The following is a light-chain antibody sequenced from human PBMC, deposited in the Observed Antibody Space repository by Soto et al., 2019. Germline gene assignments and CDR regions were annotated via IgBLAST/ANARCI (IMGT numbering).Light chain of an antibody. V-gene: IGKV4-1*01. J-gene: IGKJ4*01. CDR2: WAS. CDR1: QNVLYSSNNKTY. CDR3: QQYYSSPPT. Sequence: DIVMTQSPDSLTVSLGERATINCKSSQNVLYSSNNKTYLAWYQQKPGQPPKLLIYWASTRESGVPDRFSGSGSETDFTLTISRLQAEDGAVYYCQQYYSSPPTFGGGTKVEIK.